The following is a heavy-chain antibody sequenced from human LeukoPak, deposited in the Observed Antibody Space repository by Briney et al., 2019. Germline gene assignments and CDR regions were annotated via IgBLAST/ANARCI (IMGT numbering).Heavy chain of an antibody. Sequence: GGSQRLSCAASGFTFRSYGMSWVRQAPGKGLEWVSFISGGDGTIYYADSVKGRFTISRDNSKNTLYLQLNSLRAEDTAVYYCAKDKPGGYGSFDPWGQGTLVTVSP. V-gene: IGHV3-23*01. CDR3: AKDKPGGYGSFDP. D-gene: IGHD5-12*01. CDR1: GFTFRSYG. J-gene: IGHJ5*02. CDR2: ISGGDGTI.